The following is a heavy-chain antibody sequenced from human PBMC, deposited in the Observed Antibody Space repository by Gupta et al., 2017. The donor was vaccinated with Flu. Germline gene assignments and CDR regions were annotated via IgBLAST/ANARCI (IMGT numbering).Heavy chain of an antibody. Sequence: EVQLVEFGGGLVQPGGAVRRSCPVSGFTFSRYWMSWVRQAPGKGLEWVANIKQDGSEKYYVDSVKGRFTISRDNAKNSLYLQMNSLRAEDTTVYYCARGFRVSIAARRCFDYWGQGTLVTVAS. D-gene: IGHD6-6*01. CDR2: IKQDGSEK. J-gene: IGHJ4*02. V-gene: IGHV3-7*01. CDR3: ARGFRVSIAARRCFDY. CDR1: GFTFSRYW.